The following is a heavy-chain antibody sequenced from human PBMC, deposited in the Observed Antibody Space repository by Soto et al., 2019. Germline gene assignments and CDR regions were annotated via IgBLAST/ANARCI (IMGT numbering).Heavy chain of an antibody. J-gene: IGHJ4*02. CDR2: INPNSGGT. Sequence: VKVSCKASGYTFTGYYMHWVRQAPGQGLEWMGWINPNSGGTNYAQKFQGRVTMTRDTSISTAYMELSRLRSDDTAVYYCARDPRVTMVRGVITGMGYWGQGTLVTVSS. D-gene: IGHD3-10*01. V-gene: IGHV1-2*02. CDR1: GYTFTGYY. CDR3: ARDPRVTMVRGVITGMGY.